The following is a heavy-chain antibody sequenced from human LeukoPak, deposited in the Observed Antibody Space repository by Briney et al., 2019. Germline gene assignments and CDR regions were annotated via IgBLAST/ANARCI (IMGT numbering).Heavy chain of an antibody. CDR1: GFTFSSYA. Sequence: GGSLRLSCAASGFTFSSYAMHWVRQAPGEGLEWVAVISYDGSNKYYADSVKGRFTISRDNSKNTLYLQMNSLRAEDTAVYYCARDSGYEVTYFDYWGQGTLVTVSS. D-gene: IGHD5-12*01. V-gene: IGHV3-30*04. CDR2: ISYDGSNK. CDR3: ARDSGYEVTYFDY. J-gene: IGHJ4*02.